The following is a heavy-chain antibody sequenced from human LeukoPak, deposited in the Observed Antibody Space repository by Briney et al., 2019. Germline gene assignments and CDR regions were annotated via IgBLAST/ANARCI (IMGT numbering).Heavy chain of an antibody. Sequence: GSSVKVSCKASGGTFSSYAISWVRQAPGQGLEWMGGIIPIFGTANYAQKFRGRVTITTDESTSTAYMELSSLRSEDTAVYYCASGVVDYYDSSGYYDWFDPWGQGTLVTVSS. D-gene: IGHD3-22*01. CDR1: GGTFSSYA. CDR3: ASGVVDYYDSSGYYDWFDP. CDR2: IIPIFGTA. V-gene: IGHV1-69*05. J-gene: IGHJ5*02.